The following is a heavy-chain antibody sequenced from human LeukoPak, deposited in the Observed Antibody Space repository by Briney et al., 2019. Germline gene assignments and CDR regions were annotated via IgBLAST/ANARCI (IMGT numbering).Heavy chain of an antibody. V-gene: IGHV3-53*01. CDR2: IYSGGNT. Sequence: GGSLRLSCAASGFTVSSNYMSWVRQAPGKGLEWVSVIYSGGNTYYADSVKGRFTISRDNSKNTLYLQMNSLRAEDTAVYYCTSAAPDYWGQGTLVTVSS. J-gene: IGHJ4*02. D-gene: IGHD2-2*01. CDR3: TSAAPDY. CDR1: GFTVSSNY.